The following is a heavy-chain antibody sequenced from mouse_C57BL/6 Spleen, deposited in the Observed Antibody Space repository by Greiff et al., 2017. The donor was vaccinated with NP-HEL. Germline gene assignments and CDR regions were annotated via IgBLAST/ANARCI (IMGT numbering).Heavy chain of an antibody. V-gene: IGHV1-15*01. D-gene: IGHD1-1*01. Sequence: QVQLQQSGAELVRPGASVTLSCKASGYTFTDYEMHWVKQTPVHGLEWIGAIDPETGGTAYNQKFKGKAILTADKSSSTAYMELRSLTSEDSAVYYCTRWGLLGDYFDYWGQGTTLTVSS. CDR1: GYTFTDYE. CDR2: IDPETGGT. CDR3: TRWGLLGDYFDY. J-gene: IGHJ2*01.